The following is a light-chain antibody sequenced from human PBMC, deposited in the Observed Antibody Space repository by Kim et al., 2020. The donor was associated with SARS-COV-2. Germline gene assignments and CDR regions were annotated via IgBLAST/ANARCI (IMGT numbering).Light chain of an antibody. CDR2: GDI. Sequence: GPPGQTVTITGPGSNCGPASDVHWYQQFPGSAPKLLLYGDIHRPSGVPDRFSGSKSGTSASLAITGLQGEDEADYFCQTYDSGHVVFGGGTQLTVL. CDR1: NCGPASD. V-gene: IGLV1-40*01. CDR3: QTYDSGHVV. J-gene: IGLJ2*01.